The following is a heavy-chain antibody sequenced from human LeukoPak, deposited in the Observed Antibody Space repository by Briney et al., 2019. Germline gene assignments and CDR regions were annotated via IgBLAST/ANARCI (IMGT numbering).Heavy chain of an antibody. V-gene: IGHV5-51*01. CDR2: IYPGDSDT. Sequence: GESLKISCKGSGYIFTNYWIGWVRQMPGKGLEWIGIIYPGDSDTRYSPSFQGQVTISADKSISTAYLQWSSLKASDTAMYYCARPIYFYDDGGSLYYFDYWGQGTLVTVSS. CDR1: GYIFTNYW. CDR3: ARPIYFYDDGGSLYYFDY. J-gene: IGHJ4*02. D-gene: IGHD3-22*01.